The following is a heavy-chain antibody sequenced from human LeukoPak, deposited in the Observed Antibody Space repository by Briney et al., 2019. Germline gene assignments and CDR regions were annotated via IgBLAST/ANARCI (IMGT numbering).Heavy chain of an antibody. D-gene: IGHD3-22*01. CDR2: IYYSGST. V-gene: IGHV4-59*01. CDR3: ARGLFSGYYDYYYYYCMDV. Sequence: SETLSVTCTVSGGSISSYYWSWIRQPPGKGLEWIGYIYYSGSTNYNPSLKSRVTISVDTSKNQFSLKLSSVTAADTAVYYCARGLFSGYYDYYYYYCMDVWGKGTTVTVSS. CDR1: GGSISSYY. J-gene: IGHJ6*03.